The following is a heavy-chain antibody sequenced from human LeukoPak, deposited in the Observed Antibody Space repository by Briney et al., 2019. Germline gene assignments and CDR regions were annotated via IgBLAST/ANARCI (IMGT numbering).Heavy chain of an antibody. CDR1: GYTFINYC. Sequence: GESLKISCKASGYTFINYCIGRVRHLPGKGLEWIGRIDLRDFDTRYSPSSDGQVAISADSSVTTAYLQWSSLKASNTAFYYFARRPPLLVAETGSDYFDLWGEGTLVTVSS. CDR3: ARRPPLLVAETGSDYFDL. CDR2: IDLRDFDT. D-gene: IGHD6-19*01. V-gene: IGHV5-51*01. J-gene: IGHJ4*02.